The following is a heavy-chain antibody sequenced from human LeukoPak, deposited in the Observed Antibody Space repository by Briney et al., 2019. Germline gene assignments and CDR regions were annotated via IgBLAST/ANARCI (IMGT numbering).Heavy chain of an antibody. Sequence: ASVKVSCKASGYTFTGYDMHWVRQAPGQGLEWMGWINPNSGGTNYAQKFQGRVTMARDTSISTAYMELSRLRSDDTAVYYCARPPNYDILTGYYTFDYYYGMDVWGQGTTVTVSS. CDR1: GYTFTGYD. CDR2: INPNSGGT. CDR3: ARPPNYDILTGYYTFDYYYGMDV. V-gene: IGHV1-2*02. J-gene: IGHJ6*02. D-gene: IGHD3-9*01.